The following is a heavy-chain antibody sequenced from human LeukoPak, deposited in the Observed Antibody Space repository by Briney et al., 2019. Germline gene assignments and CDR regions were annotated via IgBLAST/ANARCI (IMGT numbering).Heavy chain of an antibody. D-gene: IGHD5-18*01. CDR3: ASSVDTAMTSDVGLDI. CDR2: INPNSGGT. Sequence: ASVKVSCKASGYTFTDYYMHWVRQAPGQGLEGMGWINPNSGGTNYAQKFQGRVTMTRDTSISTAYMELSRLRSDDTAVYYCASSVDTAMTSDVGLDIWGQGTMVTVSS. V-gene: IGHV1-2*02. J-gene: IGHJ3*02. CDR1: GYTFTDYY.